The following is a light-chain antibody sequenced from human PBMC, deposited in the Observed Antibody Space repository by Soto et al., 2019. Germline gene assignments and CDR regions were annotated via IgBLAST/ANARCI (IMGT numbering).Light chain of an antibody. Sequence: EIVLTQSPATLSLSPGERVTLSCRASQTVGNYLAWYQQKPGQVPRLLIYNASNRATGVPVRFSGSGSGTEFTLTISSLEPEDFAVYYCQQRGNWPLPWTFGQGAKVEI. CDR2: NAS. CDR1: QTVGNY. J-gene: IGKJ1*01. CDR3: QQRGNWPLPWT. V-gene: IGKV3-11*01.